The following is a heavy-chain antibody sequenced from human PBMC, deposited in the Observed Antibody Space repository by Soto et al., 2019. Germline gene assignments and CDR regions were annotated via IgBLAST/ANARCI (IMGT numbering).Heavy chain of an antibody. J-gene: IGHJ4*02. CDR2: IKQDGSEK. V-gene: IGHV3-7*01. Sequence: PGGALRLSCAASGFTFSSNWMTWVRQAPGKALEWVAKIKQDGSEKHYVDSVKGRFTISRDNAKNSLYLLMNSLRGEDTAVYYYARVGQRPINWGIDYWGQGTLVTVSS. CDR3: ARVGQRPINWGIDY. CDR1: GFTFSSNW. D-gene: IGHD3-16*01.